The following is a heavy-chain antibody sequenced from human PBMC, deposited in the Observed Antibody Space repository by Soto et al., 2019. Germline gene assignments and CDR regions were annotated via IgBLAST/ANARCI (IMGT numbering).Heavy chain of an antibody. Sequence: GGSLRLSCAASGFTFSSYAMHWVRQAPGKGLEWVAVISYDGSNKYYADSVKGRFTISRDNSKNTLDLQMNSLRAEDTAVYYCARDRLGDGYNLWGQGTLVTVSS. CDR2: ISYDGSNK. CDR3: ARDRLGDGYNL. J-gene: IGHJ4*02. D-gene: IGHD5-12*01. V-gene: IGHV3-30-3*01. CDR1: GFTFSSYA.